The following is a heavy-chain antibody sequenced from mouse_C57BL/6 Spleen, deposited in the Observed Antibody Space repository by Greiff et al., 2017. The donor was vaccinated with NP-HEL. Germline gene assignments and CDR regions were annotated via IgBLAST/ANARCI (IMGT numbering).Heavy chain of an antibody. D-gene: IGHD2-14*01. V-gene: IGHV1-69*01. CDR3: ARGGVPMDY. Sequence: QVQLQQPGAELVMPGASVKLSCKASGYTFTSYWMHWVKQRPGQGLEWIGEIDPSDSYTNYNQKFKGKSTLTVDKSSSTAYMQLSSLTSEDSAVYYCARGGVPMDYWGQGTSVTVSS. CDR1: GYTFTSYW. J-gene: IGHJ4*01. CDR2: IDPSDSYT.